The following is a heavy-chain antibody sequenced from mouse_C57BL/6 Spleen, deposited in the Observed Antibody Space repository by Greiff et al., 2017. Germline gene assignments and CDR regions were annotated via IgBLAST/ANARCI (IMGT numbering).Heavy chain of an antibody. D-gene: IGHD2-3*01. Sequence: EVQGVESGGGLVKPGGSLKLSCAASGFTFSSYAMSWVRQTPEKRLEWVATISDGGSYTYYPDNVKGRFTISRDNAKNNLYLQMSHLKSEDTAMYYCAREDDGYYWFAYWGQGTLVTVSA. CDR3: AREDDGYYWFAY. CDR1: GFTFSSYA. J-gene: IGHJ3*01. CDR2: ISDGGSYT. V-gene: IGHV5-4*01.